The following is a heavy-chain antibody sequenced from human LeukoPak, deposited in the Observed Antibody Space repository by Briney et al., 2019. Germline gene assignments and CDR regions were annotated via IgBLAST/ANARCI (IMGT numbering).Heavy chain of an antibody. D-gene: IGHD3-9*01. CDR1: GGSISSYY. CDR2: IYYSGST. V-gene: IGHV4-59*01. CDR3: ARAETYYGILTGYDY. J-gene: IGHJ4*02. Sequence: PSETLSLTCTVSGGSISSYYWSWIRQPPGKGLEWIGYIYYSGSTNYNPSLKSRVTISVDTSKSQFSLKLSSVTAADTAVYYCARAETYYGILTGYDYWGQGTLVTVSS.